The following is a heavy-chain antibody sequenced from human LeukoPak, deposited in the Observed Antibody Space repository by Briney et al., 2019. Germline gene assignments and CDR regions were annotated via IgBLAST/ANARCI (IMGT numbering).Heavy chain of an antibody. D-gene: IGHD2-15*01. CDR3: ARESPRLLLYYFDS. V-gene: IGHV3-33*01. CDR2: IWYDGSNK. Sequence: PGGSLRLSCAASGFTFSSYGMHWVRQAPGKGLEWVAVIWYDGSNKYYADSVKGRFTISRDNSKNTLYLQMNSLRTEDTAVYYCARESPRLLLYYFDSWGQGTLVTVSS. CDR1: GFTFSSYG. J-gene: IGHJ4*02.